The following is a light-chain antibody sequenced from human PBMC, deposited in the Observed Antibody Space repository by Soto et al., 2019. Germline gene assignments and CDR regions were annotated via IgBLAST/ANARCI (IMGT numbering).Light chain of an antibody. V-gene: IGKV2-28*01. CDR2: LGS. Sequence: DIVMTQSPLSLPVTPGEPASISCRSSQSLLHSNGYNYLHWYLQKPGQSPQLLIYLGSNRASGVPDRFSGSGSGTDFTLKISRVEAEDVGVYYCMQALQTQLFCGGTKVEIK. CDR1: QSLLHSNGYNY. CDR3: MQALQTQL. J-gene: IGKJ4*01.